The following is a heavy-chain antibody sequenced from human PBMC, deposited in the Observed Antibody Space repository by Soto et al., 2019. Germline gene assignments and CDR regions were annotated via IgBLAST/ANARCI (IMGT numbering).Heavy chain of an antibody. CDR3: ASLLLFRYCCAAHLDEH. Sequence: PWETLSLTRTVSGGSISSVYYYWSWLRRPQGKGLEWIGYIYYSGSTHYNPSLKSRVTISVDTSKNQYSLKLSSVTAADTAVYYCASLLLFRYCCAAHLDEHWCQRTRVTVPS. CDR2: IYYSGST. D-gene: IGHD6-25*01. CDR1: GGSISSVYYY. J-gene: IGHJ4*02. V-gene: IGHV4-30-4*01.